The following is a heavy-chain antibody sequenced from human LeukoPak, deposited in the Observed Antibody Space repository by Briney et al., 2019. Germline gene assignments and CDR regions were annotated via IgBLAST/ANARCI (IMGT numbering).Heavy chain of an antibody. CDR1: GGSFSGYY. CDR2: IYYSGST. D-gene: IGHD3-3*01. J-gene: IGHJ6*03. V-gene: IGHV4-34*01. Sequence: TSETLSLTCAVYGGSFSGYYWSWIRQPPGKGLEWIGSIYYSGSTYYNPSLKSRVTISVDTSKNQFSLKLSSVTAADTAVYYCARELSGSYYYYMDVWGKGTTVTVSS. CDR3: ARELSGSYYYYMDV.